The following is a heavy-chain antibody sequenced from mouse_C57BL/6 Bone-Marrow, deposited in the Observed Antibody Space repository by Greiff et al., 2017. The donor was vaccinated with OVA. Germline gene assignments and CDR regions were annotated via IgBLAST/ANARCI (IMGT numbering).Heavy chain of an antibody. CDR2: ISDGGSYT. D-gene: IGHD3-2*02. J-gene: IGHJ3*01. Sequence: EVQLVESGGGLVKPGGSLKLSCAASGFTFSSYAMSWVRQTPEKRLEWVATISDGGSYTYYPDNVKGRFTISRDNAKNNLYLQMSHLKSEDTAMYYCARVSGRSWFAYWGQGTLVTVSA. CDR1: GFTFSSYA. CDR3: ARVSGRSWFAY. V-gene: IGHV5-4*01.